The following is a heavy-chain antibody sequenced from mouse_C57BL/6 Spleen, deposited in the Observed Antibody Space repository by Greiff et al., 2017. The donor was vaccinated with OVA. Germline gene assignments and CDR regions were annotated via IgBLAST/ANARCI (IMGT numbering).Heavy chain of an antibody. CDR2: IDPEDGET. V-gene: IGHV14-2*01. D-gene: IGHD1-1*01. J-gene: IGHJ2*01. CDR1: GFNIKDYY. Sequence: EVKLVESGAELVKPGASVKLSCTASGFNIKDYYMHWVKQRTEQGLEWIGRIDPEDGETKYAPKFQGKATITADTSSNTAYLQLSSLTSEDTAVYYCASVITTVLAPYYFDYWGQGTTLTVSS. CDR3: ASVITTVLAPYYFDY.